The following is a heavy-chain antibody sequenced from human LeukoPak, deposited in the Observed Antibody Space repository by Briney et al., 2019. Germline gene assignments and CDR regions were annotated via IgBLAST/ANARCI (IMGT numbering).Heavy chain of an antibody. CDR3: ARLSYRVSHFDY. V-gene: IGHV4-59*01. Sequence: SETLSLTCTVSGGSISSYYWSWIRQPPGKGLEWIGYIYYSGSTNYNPSLKSRVTISVDTSKNQFSLKLSSVTAADTAMYYCARLSYRVSHFDYWGQGTLVTVSS. CDR2: IYYSGST. J-gene: IGHJ4*02. CDR1: GGSISSYY. D-gene: IGHD5/OR15-5a*01.